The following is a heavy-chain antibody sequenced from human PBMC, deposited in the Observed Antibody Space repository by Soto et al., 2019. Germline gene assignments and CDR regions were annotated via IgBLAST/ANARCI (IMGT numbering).Heavy chain of an antibody. CDR2: ISYDGSNK. Sequence: PGGSLRLSCAASGFTFSSYAMHWVRQAPGKGLEWVAVISYDGSNKYYADSVKGRFTISRDNSKNTLYLQMNSLRAEDTAVYYCARQGLAYDFWSGYSLYFDYWGQGTLVTVSS. CDR1: GFTFSSYA. V-gene: IGHV3-30-3*01. D-gene: IGHD3-3*01. CDR3: ARQGLAYDFWSGYSLYFDY. J-gene: IGHJ4*02.